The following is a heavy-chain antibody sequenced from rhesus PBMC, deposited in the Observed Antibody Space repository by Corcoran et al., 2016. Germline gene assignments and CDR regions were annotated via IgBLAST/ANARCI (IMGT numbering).Heavy chain of an antibody. J-gene: IGHJ4*01. D-gene: IGHD1-44*01. CDR1: GGSVSGASC. CDR3: ASGWEIFDY. V-gene: IGHV4S7*01. CDR2: IFRRRGKN. Sequence: QVQLQESGPGLLIPSETLSLTCAVSGGSVSGASCWGWLRQPPGGGLEWIGSIFRRRGKNYDTHALKSRVTSSTATSKNQFSLKLSSGTAADTAVYYCASGWEIFDYWGQGVLVTVSS.